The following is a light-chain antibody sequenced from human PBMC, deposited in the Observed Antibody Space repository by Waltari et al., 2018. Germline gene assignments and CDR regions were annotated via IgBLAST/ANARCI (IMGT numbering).Light chain of an antibody. CDR3: QQSNTFPLT. CDR1: EDVSTW. Sequence: DIQMTQSPSSVSASVGDRVTITCRASEDVSTWLAWYQQKPGKVPQLLIFAASVLRTGVSSRCTGSGYGTDFTLTISSLEPEDFATYYCQQSNTFPLTFGGGTKVEIK. J-gene: IGKJ4*01. V-gene: IGKV1-12*01. CDR2: AAS.